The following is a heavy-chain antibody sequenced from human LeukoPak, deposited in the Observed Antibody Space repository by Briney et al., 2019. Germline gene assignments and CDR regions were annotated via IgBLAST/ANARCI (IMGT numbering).Heavy chain of an antibody. CDR2: IRSRANRYAA. Sequence: PGGSLTLSCAASGFTFDDSAVHWVRQASGKGLEWVGRIRSRANRYAAAYAASVKGRLTLSRDDSKNTAYLQMNSLTTEDTAVYYCTREQVVGDFDYWGQGTLVTVSS. CDR3: TREQVVGDFDY. CDR1: GFTFDDSA. V-gene: IGHV3-73*01. D-gene: IGHD6-6*01. J-gene: IGHJ4*02.